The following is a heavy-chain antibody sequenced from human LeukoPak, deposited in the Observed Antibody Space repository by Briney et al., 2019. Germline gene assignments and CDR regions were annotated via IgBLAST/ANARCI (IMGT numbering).Heavy chain of an antibody. Sequence: SETLSLTCTVSGGSISSYYWSWIRQPPGKGLEWIGYIYYSGSTNYNPSLKSRVTISVDTSKNQFSLKLSSVTAADTAVYYCARVGATWRYYYYYRMDVWGQGTTVTVSS. D-gene: IGHD1-26*01. CDR2: IYYSGST. V-gene: IGHV4-59*01. J-gene: IGHJ6*02. CDR1: GGSISSYY. CDR3: ARVGATWRYYYYYRMDV.